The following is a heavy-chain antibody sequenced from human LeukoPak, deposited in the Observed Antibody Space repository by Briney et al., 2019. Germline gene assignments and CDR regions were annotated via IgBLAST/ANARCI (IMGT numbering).Heavy chain of an antibody. CDR3: GRDREDIVVVPAAKLGYYYYMDV. V-gene: IGHV3-7*01. Sequence: GGSLRLSCAASGFTFSSYWMSWVRQAPGKGLEWVANIKQDGSEKYYVDSVKGRFTISRDNAKNSLYLQMNSLRAEDTAVYYCGRDREDIVVVPAAKLGYYYYMDVWGKGTTVTVSS. CDR1: GFTFSSYW. D-gene: IGHD2-2*01. CDR2: IKQDGSEK. J-gene: IGHJ6*03.